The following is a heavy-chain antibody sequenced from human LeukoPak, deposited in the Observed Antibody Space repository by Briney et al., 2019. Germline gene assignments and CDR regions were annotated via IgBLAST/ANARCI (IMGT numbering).Heavy chain of an antibody. Sequence: GGSLRLSCAASGFTFGIYGMSWVRQAPGRGLEWVSAMSGSGGSTYYADSVKGRFTISRDNSKNTLYLQMNSLRAEDTAVYYCAKDGYYDSSAYYYVRYFDLWGRGTLVTVSS. CDR3: AKDGYYDSSAYYYVRYFDL. D-gene: IGHD3-22*01. V-gene: IGHV3-23*01. CDR2: MSGSGGST. J-gene: IGHJ2*01. CDR1: GFTFGIYG.